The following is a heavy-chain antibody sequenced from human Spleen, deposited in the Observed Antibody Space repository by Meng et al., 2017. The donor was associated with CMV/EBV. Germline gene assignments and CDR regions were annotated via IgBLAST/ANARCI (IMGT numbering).Heavy chain of an antibody. J-gene: IGHJ4*02. CDR2: INPNSGGT. CDR1: GYTFTGYF. V-gene: IGHV1-2*02. D-gene: IGHD6-13*01. Sequence: ASVKVSCKTSGYTFTGYFIHWVRQAPGQGLEWMGWINPNSGGTNYAQKFQGRVTMTRDTSTSTVYMELSSLTSEDTAVYYCARPPGDSSSWYGYVDFWGQGTLVTVSS. CDR3: ARPPGDSSSWYGYVDF.